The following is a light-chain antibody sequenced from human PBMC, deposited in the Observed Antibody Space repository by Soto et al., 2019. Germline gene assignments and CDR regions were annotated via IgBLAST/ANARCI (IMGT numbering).Light chain of an antibody. Sequence: SALTQPASVSGSPGQSITISCTGTSSDVGGYNYVSWYQQHPGKAPKLMIYDVSNRPSGVSNRFSGSKSGNTASLTISGLQTEDEADYYCSSYATISTLVFGGGTKLTVL. CDR2: DVS. CDR3: SSYATISTLV. CDR1: SSDVGGYNY. J-gene: IGLJ2*01. V-gene: IGLV2-14*01.